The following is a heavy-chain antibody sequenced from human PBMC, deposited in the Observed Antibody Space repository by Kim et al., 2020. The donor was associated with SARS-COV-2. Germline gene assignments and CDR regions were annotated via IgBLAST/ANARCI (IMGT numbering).Heavy chain of an antibody. CDR2: IKSKTDGEAT. CDR1: GFPFSNVW. CDR3: TTLISAAGRGY. J-gene: IGHJ4*02. D-gene: IGHD6-13*01. Sequence: GGSLRLSCAASGFPFSNVWMSWVRQAPGRRQEWVGRIKSKTDGEATDYAAPVKGRFTLSRDDSKNTLYLQMNSLETEDTAVYYCTTLISAAGRGYWGQGT. V-gene: IGHV3-15*01.